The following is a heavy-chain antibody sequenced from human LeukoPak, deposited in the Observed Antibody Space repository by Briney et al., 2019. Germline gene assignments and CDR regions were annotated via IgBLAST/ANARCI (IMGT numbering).Heavy chain of an antibody. V-gene: IGHV3-23*01. Sequence: GGSLRLSCAASGFTFSSYSMNWVRQAPGKGLEWVSAISGSGGSTYYADSVKGRLTISRDNSKNTLYLQMNSLRAEDTAVYYCAKASLWFGELLFSLGWFDPWGQGTLVTVSS. D-gene: IGHD3-10*01. CDR3: AKASLWFGELLFSLGWFDP. CDR2: ISGSGGST. J-gene: IGHJ5*02. CDR1: GFTFSSYS.